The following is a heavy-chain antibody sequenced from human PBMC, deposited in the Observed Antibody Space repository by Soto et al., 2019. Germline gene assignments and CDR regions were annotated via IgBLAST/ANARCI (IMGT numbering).Heavy chain of an antibody. V-gene: IGHV1-18*01. CDR1: GYTFHNFG. CDR2: ISTYNDYT. Sequence: QVHLEQSGIEVKKPGASVKVTCKASGYTFHNFGISWVRQAPGQGLEWMGWISTYNDYTNYAQKFQGRVTMTTDTSTSTASRELRSLRPDDTAVYYCARLRYSGYHTHFYCDMDVWGQGTTVSVSS. J-gene: IGHJ6*02. CDR3: ARLRYSGYHTHFYCDMDV. D-gene: IGHD5-12*01.